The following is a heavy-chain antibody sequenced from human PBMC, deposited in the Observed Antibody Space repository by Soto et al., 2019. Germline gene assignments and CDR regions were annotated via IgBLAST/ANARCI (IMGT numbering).Heavy chain of an antibody. V-gene: IGHV4-59*01. CDR1: GGSISSYY. D-gene: IGHD3-10*01. CDR2: IYYSGST. CDR3: ARNYGSGSPPSYYYYYGIDV. Sequence: SETLSLTCTVSGGSISSYYWSWIRQPPGKGLEWIGYIYYSGSTNYNPSLQSRVTISVDTSKNQFSLKLSSVTAADTAVYYCARNYGSGSPPSYYYYYGIDVWGQGTTVTVSS. J-gene: IGHJ6*02.